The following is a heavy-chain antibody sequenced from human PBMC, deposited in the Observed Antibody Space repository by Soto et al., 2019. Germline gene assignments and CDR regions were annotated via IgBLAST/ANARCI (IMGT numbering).Heavy chain of an antibody. J-gene: IGHJ6*03. CDR1: GFTFSNYW. CDR3: ARGDCVGGTCYSLAGSFYYYMDV. D-gene: IGHD2-15*01. Sequence: EVQLVESGGGLVQPGGSLRLSCAASGFTFSNYWMYWVRQAPGKGLEWVSRINSDGSVSSYADSVRGRLTISSDNAKNTLYLPRDRLRAEDTAVYFCARGDCVGGTCYSLAGSFYYYMDVWGKGTTVTVFS. V-gene: IGHV3-74*02. CDR2: INSDGSVS.